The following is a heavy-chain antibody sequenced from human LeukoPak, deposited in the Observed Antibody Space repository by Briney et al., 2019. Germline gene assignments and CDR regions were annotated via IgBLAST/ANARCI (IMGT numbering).Heavy chain of an antibody. D-gene: IGHD3-10*01. CDR1: GFTFSSYA. J-gene: IGHJ4*02. CDR3: AKDRNSFGSGGSDY. V-gene: IGHV3-23*01. Sequence: GGSLRLSCAASGFTFSSYAMSWVRQAPGKGLEWVSTISDSRGGTNYAASVKGRFTISRDNYKNTLYLQMSSLRVDDTAVYYCAKDRNSFGSGGSDYWGQGTLVTVSS. CDR2: ISDSRGGT.